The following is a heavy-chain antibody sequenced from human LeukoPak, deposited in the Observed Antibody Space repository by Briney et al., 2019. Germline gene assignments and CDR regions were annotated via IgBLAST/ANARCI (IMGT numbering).Heavy chain of an antibody. CDR3: ARVGLGMATTRFDFDY. CDR1: GFTFSSYE. D-gene: IGHD5-24*01. J-gene: IGHJ4*02. V-gene: IGHV3-48*03. Sequence: PGGSLRLSCAASGFTFSSYEMNWVRQAPGKGLEWVSYISSSGSTIYYADSVKGRFTISRDNAKNSPYLQMNSLRAEDMAVYYCARVGLGMATTRFDFDYWGQGTLVTVSS. CDR2: ISSSGSTI.